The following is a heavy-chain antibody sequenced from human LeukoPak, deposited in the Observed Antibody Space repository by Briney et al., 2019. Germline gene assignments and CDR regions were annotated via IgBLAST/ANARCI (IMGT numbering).Heavy chain of an antibody. D-gene: IGHD3-22*01. J-gene: IGHJ6*02. CDR1: GFTFSSYA. CDR2: ISGSGGST. CDR3: ASHDYYDSSGYYYAYYYYGMDV. V-gene: IGHV3-23*01. Sequence: GGSLRLSCAASGFTFSSYAMSWVRQAPGKGLEWVSAISGSGGSTYYADSVKGRFTTSRDNSKNTLYLQMNSLRAEDTAVYYCASHDYYDSSGYYYAYYYYGMDVWGQGTTVTVSS.